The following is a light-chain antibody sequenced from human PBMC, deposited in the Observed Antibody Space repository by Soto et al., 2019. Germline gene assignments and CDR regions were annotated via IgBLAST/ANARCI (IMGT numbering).Light chain of an antibody. Sequence: QSALTQPASVSGSPGQSITISCTGTNSDVGGYNYVSWYQQYPGKAPKLMIYDVSNRPSGVSNRFSGSKSGNTASLTISGLQAEDEADYSCSSYTSSSTLVFGTGTKVTVL. V-gene: IGLV2-14*01. J-gene: IGLJ1*01. CDR1: NSDVGGYNY. CDR2: DVS. CDR3: SSYTSSSTLV.